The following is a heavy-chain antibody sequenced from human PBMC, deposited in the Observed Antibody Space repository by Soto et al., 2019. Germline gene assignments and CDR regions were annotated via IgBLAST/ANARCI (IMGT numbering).Heavy chain of an antibody. Sequence: ASVKVSCKASGYTFSNYGISWMRQVPGQGLEWMGWISAYNGETKYAQKFQGRVSMTTDTSTNTAYMELGSLRSDDTAVYYCEMASGTGVGTTSYWGQGTLVTVSS. V-gene: IGHV1-18*01. CDR1: GYTFSNYG. CDR2: ISAYNGET. J-gene: IGHJ4*02. D-gene: IGHD1-26*01. CDR3: EMASGTGVGTTSY.